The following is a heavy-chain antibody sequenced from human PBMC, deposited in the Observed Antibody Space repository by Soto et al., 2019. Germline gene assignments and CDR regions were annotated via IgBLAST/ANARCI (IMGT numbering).Heavy chain of an antibody. D-gene: IGHD4-4*01. J-gene: IGHJ4*02. Sequence: QVQLVESGGGVVQPVESLRLSRTASGFTFGSHGMHWVRQPPGKGLEWVAVIWYDGRKKYYADSVKGRFTISRDNSKNTLNLQMSSLRAEDTAVYYCARGNGHSNGKLDHWGQGALVTVSS. CDR3: ARGNGHSNGKLDH. V-gene: IGHV3-33*01. CDR1: GFTFGSHG. CDR2: IWYDGRKK.